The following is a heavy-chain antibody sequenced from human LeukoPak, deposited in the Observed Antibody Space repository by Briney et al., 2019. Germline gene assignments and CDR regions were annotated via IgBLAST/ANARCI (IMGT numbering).Heavy chain of an antibody. CDR2: ISSSGSTI. CDR1: GFTFSSYE. CDR3: ARGGRGYSSSWFDY. Sequence: GGSLRLSCAASGFTFSSYEMNWVRQAPGKGLEWVSYISSSGSTIYYADSVKGRFTISRDNAKNSLYLQMNSLRAEDTAVYYCARGGRGYSSSWFDYWGQGTLVTVSS. D-gene: IGHD6-13*01. J-gene: IGHJ4*02. V-gene: IGHV3-48*03.